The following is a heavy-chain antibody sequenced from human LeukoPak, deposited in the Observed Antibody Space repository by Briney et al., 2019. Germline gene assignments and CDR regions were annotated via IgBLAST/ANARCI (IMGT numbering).Heavy chain of an antibody. CDR1: GFIFSTYA. CDR3: AKGFIIGYLDYYYSGMDV. J-gene: IGHJ6*02. V-gene: IGHV3-30*18. CDR2: ISYDGSNK. D-gene: IGHD3-22*01. Sequence: PGRSLRLSCAASGFIFSTYAMHWVRQAPGKGLEWVAVISYDGSNKYYADSVKGRFTISRDNSKNTVYLQMNSLRAEDTAVYYCAKGFIIGYLDYYYSGMDVWGQGTTVTVSS.